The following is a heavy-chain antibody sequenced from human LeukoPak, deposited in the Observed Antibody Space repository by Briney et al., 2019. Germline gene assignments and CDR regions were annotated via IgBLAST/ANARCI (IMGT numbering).Heavy chain of an antibody. J-gene: IGHJ4*02. Sequence: SETLSLTCAVYGGSFSGYYWSWIRQPPGKGLEWIGEINHSGSTNYNPSLKSRVTISVDTSKNQFSLKLSSVTAADTAVYYCARDARDRYGGYAFGYWGQRTLVTVSS. CDR1: GGSFSGYY. CDR3: ARDARDRYGGYAFGY. CDR2: INHSGST. V-gene: IGHV4-34*01. D-gene: IGHD5-12*01.